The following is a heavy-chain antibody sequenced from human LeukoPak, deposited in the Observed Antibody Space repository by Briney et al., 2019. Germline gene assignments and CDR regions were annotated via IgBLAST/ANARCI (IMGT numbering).Heavy chain of an antibody. Sequence: ASVKVSCKASGYTFTGYYMHWVRQAPGQGLEWMGWINPNNGGTNYAQKSQGRVTMTLDTSISTGYMELSRLRSDDTAIYFCARVDGGEWYYFDYWGQGTLVTVFS. CDR2: INPNNGGT. V-gene: IGHV1-2*02. CDR3: ARVDGGEWYYFDY. CDR1: GYTFTGYY. D-gene: IGHD2-8*02. J-gene: IGHJ4*02.